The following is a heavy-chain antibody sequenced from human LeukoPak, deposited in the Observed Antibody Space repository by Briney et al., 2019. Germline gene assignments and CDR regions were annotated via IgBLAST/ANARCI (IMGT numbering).Heavy chain of an antibody. Sequence: GGSLRLSCAASGFTFSDYYMNWVRQAPGKGLEWVSSISSSSSYIYYADSVKGRFTISRDNAKNSLYLQTNSLRAEDTAVYYCARDPGDYRPGGKNYWGRGTLVTVSS. CDR1: GFTFSDYY. D-gene: IGHD4-11*01. J-gene: IGHJ4*02. CDR2: ISSSSSYI. CDR3: ARDPGDYRPGGKNY. V-gene: IGHV3-21*01.